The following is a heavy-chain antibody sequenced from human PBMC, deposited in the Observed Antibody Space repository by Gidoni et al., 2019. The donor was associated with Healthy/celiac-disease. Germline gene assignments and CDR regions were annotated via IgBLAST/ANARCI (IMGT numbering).Heavy chain of an antibody. V-gene: IGHV3-9*01. CDR2: ISWNSGSI. CDR3: AKGENYYGALSAQSKNYYYGMDV. D-gene: IGHD3-10*01. J-gene: IGHJ6*02. CDR1: GFTFDDYA. Sequence: EVQLVESGGGLVQPGRSLRLSCAASGFTFDDYAMHWVRQAPGKGLEWVSGISWNSGSIGYADSVKGRFTISRDNAKNSLYLQMNSLRAEDTALYYCAKGENYYGALSAQSKNYYYGMDVWGQGTTVTVSS.